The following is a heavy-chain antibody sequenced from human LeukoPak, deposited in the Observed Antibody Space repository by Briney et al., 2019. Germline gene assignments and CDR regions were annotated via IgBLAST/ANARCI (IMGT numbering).Heavy chain of an antibody. CDR2: ISSSSSYI. D-gene: IGHD4-17*01. CDR3: ARDSPMTTVTTGAFDI. Sequence: GGSLRHSCEASGFTFSNYSMNWVRQAPGKGLEGVSAISSSSSYIYYADSVKGRFTISRDNAKNSLYPQMNSLRAEDTAVYCCARDSPMTTVTTGAFDIWGQGTMVTVSS. CDR1: GFTFSNYS. J-gene: IGHJ3*02. V-gene: IGHV3-21*01.